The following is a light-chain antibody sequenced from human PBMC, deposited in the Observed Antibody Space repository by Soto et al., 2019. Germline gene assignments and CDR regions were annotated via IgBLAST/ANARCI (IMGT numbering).Light chain of an antibody. CDR1: QSITTW. CDR3: QQSYSTPIT. J-gene: IGKJ3*01. CDR2: AAS. V-gene: IGKV1-39*01. Sequence: DIQMTQSPSSLSASVGDSFTVTCRASQSITTWLAWYQQRPGKAPKLLIYAASSLQSGVPSRFSGSGSGTDFTLTISSLQPEDFATYYCQQSYSTPITFGPGTKVDIK.